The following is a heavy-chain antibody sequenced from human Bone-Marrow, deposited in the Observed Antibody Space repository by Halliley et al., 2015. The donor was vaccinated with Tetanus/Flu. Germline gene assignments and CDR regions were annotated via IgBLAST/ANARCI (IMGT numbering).Heavy chain of an antibody. J-gene: IGHJ4*02. V-gene: IGHV6-1*01. Sequence: LEWLGRTYYRSRWNTEYAVSVRGRTTISPDTSKNQISLQLNSVTPEDTAVYYCARSSGSIDIWGQGTLVTVSS. D-gene: IGHD2-15*01. CDR3: ARSSGSIDI. CDR2: TYYRSRWNT.